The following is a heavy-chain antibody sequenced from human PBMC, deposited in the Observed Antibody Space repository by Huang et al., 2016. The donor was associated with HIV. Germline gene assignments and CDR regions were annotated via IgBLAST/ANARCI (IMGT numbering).Heavy chain of an antibody. J-gene: IGHJ2*01. CDR2: LSYTGKM. CDR3: ARNHDFWRGRMFAISYFDV. D-gene: IGHD3-3*01. CDR1: GGSINTGRYY. V-gene: IGHV4-39*01. Sequence: QMRFQESGPGLVKPSGTLSLTCNVSGGSINTGRYYWGWVRQPPGKGLEWVVSLSYTGKMHYDPALKGRRTMSADTSKNQFSLNLSSVTAADTAIYYCARNHDFWRGRMFAISYFDVWGRGTLVTVAS.